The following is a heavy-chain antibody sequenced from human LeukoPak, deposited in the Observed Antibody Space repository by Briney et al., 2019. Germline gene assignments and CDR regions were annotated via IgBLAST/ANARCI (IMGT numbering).Heavy chain of an antibody. CDR2: IYYSGST. CDR3: ARDGGSEYPFDY. D-gene: IGHD2-2*02. V-gene: IGHV4-59*12. CDR1: GGSISSYY. Sequence: SETLSLTCTVSGGSISSYYWSWIRQPPGKGLEWIGYIYYSGSTNYNPSLKSRVTISVDTSKNQFSLKLSSVTAADTAVYYCARDGGSEYPFDYWGQGTLVTVSS. J-gene: IGHJ4*02.